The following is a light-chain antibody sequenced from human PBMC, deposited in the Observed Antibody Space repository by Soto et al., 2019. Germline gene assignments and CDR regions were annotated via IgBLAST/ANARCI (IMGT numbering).Light chain of an antibody. CDR1: GSDIGGYNH. V-gene: IGLV2-14*01. CDR2: EVT. Sequence: QSALTQPASVSGSPGQSITISCTGTGSDIGGYNHVSWYQHHPGKAPKLIIYEVTNRPSGVSNRFSGSKSGNTASLTISGLQAEDEADYYCSSYTSSYSYVFGTGTKVTVL. CDR3: SSYTSSYSYV. J-gene: IGLJ1*01.